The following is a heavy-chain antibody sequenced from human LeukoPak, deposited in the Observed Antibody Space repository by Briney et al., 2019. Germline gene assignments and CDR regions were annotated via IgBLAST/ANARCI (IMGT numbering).Heavy chain of an antibody. CDR2: ISSGSGTM. Sequence: PGGSLRLSCAASGFTFSDYYMSWIRQAPGKGLEWVSYISSGSGTMYYADSVKGRFTISRDNARNSLFLQMNNLRDEDTALYYCAKNSRYSSSPTEYWGQGTLVTVSA. V-gene: IGHV3-11*04. J-gene: IGHJ4*02. CDR1: GFTFSDYY. CDR3: AKNSRYSSSPTEY. D-gene: IGHD6-13*01.